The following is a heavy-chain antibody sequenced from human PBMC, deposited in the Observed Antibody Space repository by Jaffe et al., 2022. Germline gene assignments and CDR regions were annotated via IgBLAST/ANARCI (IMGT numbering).Heavy chain of an antibody. CDR3: AKQSIISSGYYHYMDV. J-gene: IGHJ6*03. Sequence: QVQLVESGGGVVQPGGSLRLSCAASGFTFSSYGMHWVRQAPGKGLEWVAFIRYDETNRYYADSVKGRFTISRDNSKNTLYLQMNSLRPEDTAVYYCAKQSIISSGYYHYMDVWGKGTTVTVSS. CDR1: GFTFSSYG. CDR2: IRYDETNR. D-gene: IGHD6-6*01. V-gene: IGHV3-30*02.